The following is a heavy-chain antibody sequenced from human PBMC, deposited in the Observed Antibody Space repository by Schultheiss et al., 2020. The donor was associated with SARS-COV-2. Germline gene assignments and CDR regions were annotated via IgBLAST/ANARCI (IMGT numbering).Heavy chain of an antibody. J-gene: IGHJ5*02. CDR2: IYYSGNT. CDR3: ARGAHYYGSGSYSNWFDP. D-gene: IGHD3-10*01. Sequence: SETLSLTCTVSGGSISSYYWSWIRQPPGKGLEWIGYIYYSGNTNYNPSLKSRVTISVDTSKNQFSLKLSSVTAADTAVYYCARGAHYYGSGSYSNWFDPWGQGTLVTVSS. V-gene: IGHV4-59*01. CDR1: GGSISSYY.